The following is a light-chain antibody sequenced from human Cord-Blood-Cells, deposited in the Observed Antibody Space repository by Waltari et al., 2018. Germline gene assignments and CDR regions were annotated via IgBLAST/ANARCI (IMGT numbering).Light chain of an antibody. CDR1: SRDVGGSNY. Sequence: QSALTQPASVSGSPGPSITIPCPGTSRDVGGSNYVSWYQQHPGKAPKLMIYDVSNRPSGVSNRFSGSKSGNTASLTISGLQAEDEADYYCSSYTSSSRVFGGGTKLTVL. J-gene: IGLJ2*01. V-gene: IGLV2-14*01. CDR3: SSYTSSSRV. CDR2: DVS.